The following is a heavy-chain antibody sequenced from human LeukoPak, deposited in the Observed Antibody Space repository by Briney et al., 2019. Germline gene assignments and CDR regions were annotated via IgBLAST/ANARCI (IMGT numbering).Heavy chain of an antibody. V-gene: IGHV7-4-1*02. Sequence: ASVKVSCKASGYTFTNYAMNWVRQAPGQGLEWMGWINPNTGNPAYAQGFTGRFVFSLDTSVTTTYLQISGLKAEDTAVYYCARAYQPLGGLSFPDSWGQGTLVTVS. D-gene: IGHD3-16*02. CDR3: ARAYQPLGGLSFPDS. J-gene: IGHJ5*01. CDR2: INPNTGNP. CDR1: GYTFTNYA.